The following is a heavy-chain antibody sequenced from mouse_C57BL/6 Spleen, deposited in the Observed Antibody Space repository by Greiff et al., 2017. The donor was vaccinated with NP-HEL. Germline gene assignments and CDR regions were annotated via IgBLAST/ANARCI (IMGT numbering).Heavy chain of an antibody. CDR2: IYPGDGDT. CDR1: GYAFSSSW. Sequence: QVQLKESGPELVKPGASVKISCKASGYAFSSSWMNWVKQRPGKGLEWIGRIYPGDGDTNYNGKFKGKATLTADKSSSTAYMQLSSLTSEDSAVYFCARKWLSSYAMDYWGQGTSVTVSS. J-gene: IGHJ4*01. CDR3: ARKWLSSYAMDY. D-gene: IGHD1-3*01. V-gene: IGHV1-82*01.